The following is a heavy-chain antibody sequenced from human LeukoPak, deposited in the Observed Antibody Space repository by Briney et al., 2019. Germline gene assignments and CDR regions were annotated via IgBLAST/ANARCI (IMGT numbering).Heavy chain of an antibody. CDR3: ATPLPFDY. J-gene: IGHJ4*02. CDR1: GFTFSSYN. V-gene: IGHV3-21*01. CDR2: ITSSSSYI. Sequence: PGGSLRLSCAASGFTFSSYNMNWVRQAPGKGLEWVSSITSSSSYIYYADSVKGRFTISRDNAKNSLYLQMNSLRAEDTAVYYCATPLPFDYWGQGTLVTVSS.